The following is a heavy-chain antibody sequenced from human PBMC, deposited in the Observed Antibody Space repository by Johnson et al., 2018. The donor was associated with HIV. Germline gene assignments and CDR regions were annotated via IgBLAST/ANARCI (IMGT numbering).Heavy chain of an antibody. Sequence: VQLVESGGGVVRPGGSLRLSCAASGFTFSTYAMSWVRQAPGKGLEWVSTIRGGGGSTDYESSAQGRFSISRDHSKNTRGLQMNSLRAEDTAVYYCARNCCGDCSGHDAFDIWGKGTMVTVSS. CDR2: IRGGGGST. D-gene: IGHD2-21*02. CDR3: ARNCCGDCSGHDAFDI. V-gene: IGHV3-23*04. J-gene: IGHJ3*02. CDR1: GFTFSTYA.